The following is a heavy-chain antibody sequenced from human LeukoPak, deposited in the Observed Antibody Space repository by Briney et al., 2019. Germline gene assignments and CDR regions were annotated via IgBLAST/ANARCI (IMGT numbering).Heavy chain of an antibody. J-gene: IGHJ4*02. CDR3: ARVGGTSTIFGVVIRDLIFDY. CDR2: ISAYNGNT. D-gene: IGHD3-3*01. V-gene: IGHV1-18*01. CDR1: GYTFTSYG. Sequence: ASVKVSCKASGYTFTSYGISWVRQAPGQGLEWMGWISAYNGNTNYAQKLQGRVTMTTDTSTSTAYMELRSLRSDDTAVYYCARVGGTSTIFGVVIRDLIFDYWGQGTLVTVSS.